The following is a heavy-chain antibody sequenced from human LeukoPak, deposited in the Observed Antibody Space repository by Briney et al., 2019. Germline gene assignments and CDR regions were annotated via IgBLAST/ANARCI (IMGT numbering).Heavy chain of an antibody. CDR3: ATSGNNKGKGPLGY. Sequence: GGSLRLSCAVSGFTFRNYGMHWVRQAPGKGLEWVAIISYDGSNKYYADSVKGRFTISRDNSKNTLELQMNSLRAEDTAVYYCATSGNNKGKGPLGYWGQGTLAPSPQ. V-gene: IGHV3-30*03. CDR2: ISYDGSNK. J-gene: IGHJ4*02. CDR1: GFTFRNYG. D-gene: IGHD1-1*01.